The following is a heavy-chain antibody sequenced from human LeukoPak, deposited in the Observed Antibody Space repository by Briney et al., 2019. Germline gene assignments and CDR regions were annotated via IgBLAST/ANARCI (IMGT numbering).Heavy chain of an antibody. CDR3: AGVLRGAFDI. Sequence: QAGGSLRLSCAASGFTFSSYAMSWVRQAPGKGLEWISLIYSGGRTDYADSVKGRFTISRDNSKNMVYLQMNSLRGDDTAVYYCAGVLRGAFDIWGQGKMVAVSS. CDR1: GFTFSSYA. J-gene: IGHJ3*02. CDR2: IYSGGRT. V-gene: IGHV3-53*01.